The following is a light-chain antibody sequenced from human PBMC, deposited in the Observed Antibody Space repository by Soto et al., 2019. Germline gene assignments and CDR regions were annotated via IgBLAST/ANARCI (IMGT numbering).Light chain of an antibody. J-gene: IGKJ4*01. CDR3: HQYYTAPRT. V-gene: IGKV4-1*01. Sequence: PGETATNNRQFNRSVLYDFNNKNYLAWYQQKPGQPLKKIIHWGSVRYYGVSDRFSGSGSATDFTLTISSLQVEEVAVYYCHQYYTAPRTLGGGTKVDIK. CDR1: RSVLYDFNNKNY. CDR2: WGS.